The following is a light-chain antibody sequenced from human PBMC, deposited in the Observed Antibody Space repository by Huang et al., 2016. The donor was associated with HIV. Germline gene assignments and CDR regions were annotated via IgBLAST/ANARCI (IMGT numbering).Light chain of an antibody. CDR1: QSIGTN. CDR2: GAS. J-gene: IGKJ4*01. V-gene: IGKV3-15*01. Sequence: IILTQSPATLSVSPGEGATLSCRACQSIGTNLAWYQQGPGQAPSLLVYGASTRATGVPVRFSGSGSGTQVNLTLSSLQSEDFATYYCQHYSNWPPLTFGGGTKVDI. CDR3: QHYSNWPPLT.